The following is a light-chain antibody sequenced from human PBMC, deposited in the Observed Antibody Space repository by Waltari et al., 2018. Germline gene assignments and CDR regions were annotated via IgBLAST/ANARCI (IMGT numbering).Light chain of an antibody. CDR2: GAS. V-gene: IGKV3-20*01. CDR1: RSSSRA. J-gene: IGKJ1*01. CDR3: QHYLRLPAT. Sequence: SSVASRSSSRALAWDQQKPGQAPRLLIYGASNRATGIPDRFSGSGSGTDFSRTISSLEPEDFAVYYCQHYLRLPATFGQGTKVEIK.